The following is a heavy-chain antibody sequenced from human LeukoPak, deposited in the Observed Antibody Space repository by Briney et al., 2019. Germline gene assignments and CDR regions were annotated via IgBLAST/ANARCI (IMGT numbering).Heavy chain of an antibody. J-gene: IGHJ4*02. CDR1: GYTFTSYG. Sequence: GASVKVSCKASGYTFTSYGISWVRQAPGQGLEWMGWISAYNGNTNYAQKLQGRVTMTTDTSTSTAYIELRSLTSDDTAVYYCARHRDFWSYSYRAFDYWGQGTLVTVSS. CDR2: ISAYNGNT. V-gene: IGHV1-18*01. D-gene: IGHD3-3*01. CDR3: ARHRDFWSYSYRAFDY.